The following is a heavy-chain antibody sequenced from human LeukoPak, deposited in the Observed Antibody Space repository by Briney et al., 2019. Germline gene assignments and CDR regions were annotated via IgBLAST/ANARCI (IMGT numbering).Heavy chain of an antibody. D-gene: IGHD3-16*01. CDR3: ARVKGGNYFDY. J-gene: IGHJ4*02. CDR1: GFTVSSNY. Sequence: PGGSLRLSCAASGFTVSSNYMNWVRQAPGKGLEWVSIIYSGDNVYSADSVKGRFTISRDSSKNTLYLQMNSLRAEDTAVYYCARVKGGNYFDYWGQGTLVTVSS. V-gene: IGHV3-53*01. CDR2: IYSGDNV.